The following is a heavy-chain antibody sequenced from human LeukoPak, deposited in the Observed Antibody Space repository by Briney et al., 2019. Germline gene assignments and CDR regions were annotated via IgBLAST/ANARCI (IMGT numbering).Heavy chain of an antibody. CDR1: GFTFRNYG. CDR2: IWYDGSKT. D-gene: IGHD5-18*01. J-gene: IGHJ4*02. CDR3: AKVSGYNYGDFDS. V-gene: IGHV3-33*06. Sequence: HPGGSLRLSCAASGFTFRNYGFHWVRQAPGKGLEWVAVIWYDGSKTYYADSVKGRFSISRDDSENTLFLQMNSLRAEDTAIYYCAKVSGYNYGDFDSWGQGTLVTVSS.